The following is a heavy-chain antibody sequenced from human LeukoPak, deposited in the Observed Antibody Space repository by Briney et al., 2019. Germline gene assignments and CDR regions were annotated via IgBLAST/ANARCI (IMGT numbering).Heavy chain of an antibody. CDR1: GFTFSSYW. CDR2: INHNGNVN. Sequence: PGGSLRRSCAASGFTFSSYWMNWARQAPGKGLEWVASINHNGNVNYYVDSVKGRFTISRDNAKNSLYLQMSNLRAEDTAVYFCARGGGLDVWGQGATVTVSS. V-gene: IGHV3-7*03. J-gene: IGHJ6*02. CDR3: ARGGGLDV. D-gene: IGHD3-16*01.